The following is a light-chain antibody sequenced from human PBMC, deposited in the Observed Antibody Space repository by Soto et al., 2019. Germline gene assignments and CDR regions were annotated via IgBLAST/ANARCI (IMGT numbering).Light chain of an antibody. V-gene: IGKV1-39*01. CDR2: AAS. CDR1: QSISSY. CDR3: QQSYSTPCT. Sequence: DIQMTQSPSSLSASVGDRVTITCRASQSISSYLNWYQQKPGKAPKLLIYAASSLQIGFPSRFSGSGSGTDFTLTISILQPEDFATYYCQQSYSTPCTFGPGTKVDIK. J-gene: IGKJ3*01.